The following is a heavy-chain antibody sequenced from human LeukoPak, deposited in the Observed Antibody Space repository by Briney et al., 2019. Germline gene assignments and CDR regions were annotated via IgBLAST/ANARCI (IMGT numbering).Heavy chain of an antibody. CDR2: ISAYNGNT. J-gene: IGHJ5*02. CDR3: ARVPVIRSTYSSGWLNWFDP. CDR1: GYTFTSYG. D-gene: IGHD6-19*01. Sequence: GASVKVSCKASGYTFTSYGISWVRQAPGQGLEWMGWISAYNGNTNYAQKLQGRVTMTTDTSTSTAYMELRSLRSDDTAVYYCARVPVIRSTYSSGWLNWFDPWGQGTLVTVSS. V-gene: IGHV1-18*01.